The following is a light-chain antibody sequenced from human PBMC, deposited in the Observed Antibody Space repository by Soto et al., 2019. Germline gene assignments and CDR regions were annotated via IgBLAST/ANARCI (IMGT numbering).Light chain of an antibody. CDR3: QSYDDSLSVHYV. Sequence: CVLTQPPSVSGAPGEMVTISCTGSSSNIGSTYDVQWYQQLPGTAPKLLIHGNTNRPSGVPDRFPGSKSGTSASLAITGLQADDEADYYCQSYDDSLSVHYVFGTGTKVTVL. CDR1: SSNIGSTYD. J-gene: IGLJ1*01. CDR2: GNT. V-gene: IGLV1-40*01.